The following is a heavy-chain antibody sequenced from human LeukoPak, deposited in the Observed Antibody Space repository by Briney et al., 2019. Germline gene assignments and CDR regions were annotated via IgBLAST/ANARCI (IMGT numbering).Heavy chain of an antibody. V-gene: IGHV7-4-1*02. CDR1: GYTFTSYA. CDR2: INTNTGNP. CDR3: ARQGPGYCSSTRCYGVGH. D-gene: IGHD2-2*01. Sequence: ASVKVSCKASGYTFTSYAMNRVRQAPGQGLEWMGWINTNTGNPTYAQGFTGRFVFSLDTSVSTAYLQISSLKAEDTAVYYCARQGPGYCSSTRCYGVGHWGQGTLVTVSS. J-gene: IGHJ4*02.